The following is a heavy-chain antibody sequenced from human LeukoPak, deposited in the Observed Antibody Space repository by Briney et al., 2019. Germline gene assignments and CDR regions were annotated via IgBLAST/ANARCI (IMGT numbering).Heavy chain of an antibody. D-gene: IGHD3-10*01. V-gene: IGHV3-23*01. CDR3: AKDLEEWVRGAPGY. J-gene: IGHJ4*02. CDR2: IGGSGDST. CDR1: GFTLSSYA. Sequence: PGGSLRRSCAASGFTLSSYAMSWVRQAPGKGLEWVSTIGGSGDSTYYADSVQGRFTISRDNSKNTLYLQMNSLRAEDTAVYYCAKDLEEWVRGAPGYWGQGTLVTVSS.